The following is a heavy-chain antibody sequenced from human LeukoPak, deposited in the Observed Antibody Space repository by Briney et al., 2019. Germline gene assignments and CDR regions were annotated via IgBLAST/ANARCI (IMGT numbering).Heavy chain of an antibody. D-gene: IGHD3-10*01. CDR1: GGSFSGYY. CDR3: ARGALLWFGESSNYFDY. V-gene: IGHV4-34*01. CDR2: INHSGST. J-gene: IGHJ4*02. Sequence: SETLSLTCAVYGGSFSGYYWSWIRQPPGKGLEWIGEINHSGSTNYNPSLKSRVTISVDTSKNQFSLKLSSVTAADTAVYYSARGALLWFGESSNYFDYWGQGTLVTVSS.